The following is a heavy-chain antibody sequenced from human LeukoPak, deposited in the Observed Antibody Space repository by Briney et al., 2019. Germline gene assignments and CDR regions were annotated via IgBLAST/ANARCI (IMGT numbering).Heavy chain of an antibody. CDR2: ISAYNGNT. CDR3: ARDRDNQIYYYYYGMDA. J-gene: IGHJ6*02. D-gene: IGHD1-14*01. V-gene: IGHV1-18*01. Sequence: ASVKVSCKASGYTFTSYGISWVRQAPGQGLEWMGWISAYNGNTNYAQKLQGRVTMTTDTSTSTAYMELRSLRSDDTAVYYCARDRDNQIYYYYYGMDAWGQGTTVTVSS. CDR1: GYTFTSYG.